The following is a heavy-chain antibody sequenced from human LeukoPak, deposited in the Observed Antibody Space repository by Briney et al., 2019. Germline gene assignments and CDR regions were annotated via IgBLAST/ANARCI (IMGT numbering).Heavy chain of an antibody. CDR2: IYYSGTI. D-gene: IGHD5-24*01. CDR1: GGSISSSNYF. J-gene: IGHJ4*02. CDR3: ARHEQEDGYNAKTFDY. Sequence: SETLSLTCTVSGGSISSSNYFWGWIRQTPGMGLEWIVSIYYSGTIYYNPSLKSRVTISVDTTKNQFSLRLSSVTAADTAVYYCARHEQEDGYNAKTFDYWGQGTLVTVSS. V-gene: IGHV4-39*01.